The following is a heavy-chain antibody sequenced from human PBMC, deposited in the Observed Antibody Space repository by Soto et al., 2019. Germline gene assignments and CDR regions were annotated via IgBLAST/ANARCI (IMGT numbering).Heavy chain of an antibody. V-gene: IGHV3-48*01. CDR2: ISSSTSTV. CDR1: GFTFSDYT. Sequence: WGSLRLSCAASGFTFSDYTMNWVRQAPRKGLEWVSFISSSTSTVYYADSVKGRFTVSRDNAKKSLYLQMNSLRAEDTAVYYCARGRGSYFDYWGQGTQVTVSS. CDR3: ARGRGSYFDY. J-gene: IGHJ4*02. D-gene: IGHD3-16*01.